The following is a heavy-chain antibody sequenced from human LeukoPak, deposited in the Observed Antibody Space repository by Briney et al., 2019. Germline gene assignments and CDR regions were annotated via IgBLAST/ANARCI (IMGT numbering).Heavy chain of an antibody. D-gene: IGHD3-3*01. CDR3: AKRVVIKSTDYFYYYIHV. Sequence: GGSLRLSCEASGFSFSDYGMHWVRQAPGKGLEWVAFIRYDGSNKYYADSVKGRFTVSRDNSQSTLYLQMNSLRVEDAAVYYCAKRVVIKSTDYFYYYIHVWGKGTTVTVSS. CDR2: IRYDGSNK. J-gene: IGHJ6*03. V-gene: IGHV3-30*02. CDR1: GFSFSDYG.